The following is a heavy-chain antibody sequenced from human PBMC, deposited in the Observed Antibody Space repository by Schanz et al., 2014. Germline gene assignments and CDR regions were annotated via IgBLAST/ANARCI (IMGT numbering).Heavy chain of an antibody. J-gene: IGHJ3*01. CDR3: ATNSPFRMVRGSNAFDA. D-gene: IGHD3-10*01. CDR2: INPSGGST. Sequence: QVQLVQSGAEVKKPGASVKVSCKASGYTFTSYYMHWVRQAPGQGLEWMGIINPSGGSTIYAQKFQGRVTMTEDTSTETAYMELSGLRSGDTAVYYCATNSPFRMVRGSNAFDAWGRGTMVTVSS. V-gene: IGHV1-46*03. CDR1: GYTFTSYY.